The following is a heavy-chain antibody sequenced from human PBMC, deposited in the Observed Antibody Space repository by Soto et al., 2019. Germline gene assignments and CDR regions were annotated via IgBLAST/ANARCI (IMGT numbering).Heavy chain of an antibody. CDR1: GSSISKNYY. CDR2: TQYSRNP. J-gene: IGHJ4*02. V-gene: IGHV4-31*03. CDR3: ATGDLTAVELIFGD. Sequence: PSETLSLPCSLSGSSISKNYYCNLFRKHPGKKQEWIGYTQYSRNPVGSASLNGRVTISVDMYQNQFSLRLNSVTAADKAVYYFATGDLTAVELIFGDGGRGALVGVS. D-gene: IGHD4-17*01.